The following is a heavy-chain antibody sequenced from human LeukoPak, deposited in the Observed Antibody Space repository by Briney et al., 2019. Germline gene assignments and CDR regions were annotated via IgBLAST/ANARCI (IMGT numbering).Heavy chain of an antibody. CDR3: ARRSSGYSNWFDP. V-gene: IGHV4-59*11. CDR1: GGSISSHY. D-gene: IGHD3-22*01. J-gene: IGHJ5*02. CDR2: IYYSGST. Sequence: SETLSLTCTVSGGSISSHYWSWIRQPPGKGLEWIGYIYYSGSTNYNPSLKSRVTISVDTSENQFSLKLSSVTAADTAVYYCARRSSGYSNWFDPWGQGTLVTVSS.